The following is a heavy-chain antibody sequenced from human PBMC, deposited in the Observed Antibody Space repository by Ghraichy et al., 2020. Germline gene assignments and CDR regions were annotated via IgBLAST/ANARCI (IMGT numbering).Heavy chain of an antibody. J-gene: IGHJ6*03. CDR1: GFTFSDHY. V-gene: IGHV3-72*01. CDR3: ARESYYYYMDV. Sequence: GGSLRLSCAASGFTFSDHYMDWVRQAPGKGLEWVGRTRNKANSYTTEYAASVKGRFTISRDDSKNSLYLQMNSLKTEETAVYYCARESYYYYMDVWGKGTTVTVSS. CDR2: TRNKANSYTT.